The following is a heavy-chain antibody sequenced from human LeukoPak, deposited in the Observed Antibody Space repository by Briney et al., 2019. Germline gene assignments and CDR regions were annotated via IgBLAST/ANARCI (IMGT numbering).Heavy chain of an antibody. Sequence: GRSLRLSCAASGFTFSSYGMHWVRQAPGKGLEWVAVISYDGSNKYYADSVKGRFTISRDNSKNTLYLQMNSLRAEDTAVYYCARVSAIVGATWGFDPWGQGILVTVSS. CDR1: GFTFSSYG. J-gene: IGHJ5*02. V-gene: IGHV3-30*03. D-gene: IGHD1-26*01. CDR3: ARVSAIVGATWGFDP. CDR2: ISYDGSNK.